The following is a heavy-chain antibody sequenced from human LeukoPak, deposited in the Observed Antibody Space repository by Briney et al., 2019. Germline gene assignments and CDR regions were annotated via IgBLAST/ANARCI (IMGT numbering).Heavy chain of an antibody. V-gene: IGHV1-18*01. D-gene: IGHD3-10*01. CDR1: GYTFTSYG. J-gene: IGHJ5*02. Sequence: ASVKVSCKASGYTFTSYGISGLRQAPGQGLECMGWINAYNGNTNNPQKLQGRVTMNKDTSTSTAYMELRSLRSDDTAVYYCARDLHYGSGRFDPWGQGSLVTVSS. CDR3: ARDLHYGSGRFDP. CDR2: INAYNGNT.